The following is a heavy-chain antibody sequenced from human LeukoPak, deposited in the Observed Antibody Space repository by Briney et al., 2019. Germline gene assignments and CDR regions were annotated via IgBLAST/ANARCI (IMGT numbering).Heavy chain of an antibody. D-gene: IGHD3-10*01. CDR2: IFPIFGTA. CDR3: ASARSGSYYDWFDP. J-gene: IGHJ5*02. Sequence: SVKVSCKASGGTFSSYAISWVRQAPGQGLEWMGGIFPIFGTANYAQKFQGRVTITTDESTSTAYMELSSLRSEDTAVYYCASARSGSYYDWFDPWGQGTLVTVSS. V-gene: IGHV1-69*05. CDR1: GGTFSSYA.